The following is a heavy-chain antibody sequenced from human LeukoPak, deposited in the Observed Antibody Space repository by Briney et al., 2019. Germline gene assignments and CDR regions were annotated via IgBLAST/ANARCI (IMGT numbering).Heavy chain of an antibody. Sequence: SETLSLTCTVSGGSISSSSYYWGWIRQPPGKGLEWIGGIYYSGSTYYNPSLKSRVTISVDTSKNQFSLKLSSVTAADTAVYYCARGEDIVATIPFDYWGQGTLVTVSS. CDR2: IYYSGST. CDR3: ARGEDIVATIPFDY. CDR1: GGSISSSSYY. V-gene: IGHV4-39*07. D-gene: IGHD5-12*01. J-gene: IGHJ4*02.